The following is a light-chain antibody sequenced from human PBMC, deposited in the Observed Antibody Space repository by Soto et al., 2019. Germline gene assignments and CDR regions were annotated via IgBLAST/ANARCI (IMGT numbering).Light chain of an antibody. CDR1: QSVSSK. J-gene: IGKJ1*01. Sequence: EIVMTQSPSTLSVSPGEGATLSCRASQSVSSKLAWYQQKPGQAPRLLIYGASTRPSGIPARFSGSGSGTEFTLIISSLQSEDSAVYYCQQYNSCLWTFGQGTKVEIK. CDR3: QQYNSCLWT. CDR2: GAS. V-gene: IGKV3-15*01.